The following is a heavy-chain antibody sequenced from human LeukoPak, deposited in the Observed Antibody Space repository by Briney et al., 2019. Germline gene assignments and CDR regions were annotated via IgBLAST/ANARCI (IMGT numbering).Heavy chain of an antibody. CDR1: GFTFSDYY. V-gene: IGHV4-59*01. D-gene: IGHD6-13*01. Sequence: GSLRLSCAASGFTFSDYYMSWIRQPPGKGLEWIGYIYYSGSTNYNPSLKSRVTISVDTSKNQFSLKLSSVTAADTAVYYCARVYYSSSYDYWYFDLWGRGTLVTVSS. CDR3: ARVYYSSSYDYWYFDL. CDR2: IYYSGST. J-gene: IGHJ2*01.